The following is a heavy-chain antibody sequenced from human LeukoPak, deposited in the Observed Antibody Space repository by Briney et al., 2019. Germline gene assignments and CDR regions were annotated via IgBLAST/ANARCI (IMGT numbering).Heavy chain of an antibody. V-gene: IGHV4-39*01. CDR3: ASSRAIIAVAGRY. D-gene: IGHD6-19*01. CDR2: IYYSGST. Sequence: SETLSLTCTVSGGSISSSIYYWGWIRQPPGKGLEWIGSIYYSGSTYYNPSLKSRVTISVDTSKNQFSLKLSSVTAADTAVYYCASSRAIIAVAGRYWGQGTLVTVSS. J-gene: IGHJ4*02. CDR1: GGSISSSIYY.